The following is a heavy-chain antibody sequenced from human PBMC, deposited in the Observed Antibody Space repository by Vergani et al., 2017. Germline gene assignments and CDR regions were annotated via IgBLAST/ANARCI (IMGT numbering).Heavy chain of an antibody. V-gene: IGHV1-3*01. J-gene: IGHJ6*03. CDR3: ARSERDYYYYYMDV. CDR2: INAGNGNT. Sequence: QLQLVQSGAEVKKPGASVKVSCKASGYTFTGYYMHWVRQAPGQRLEWMGWINAGNGNTKYSQKFQGRVTITRDTSASTAYMELSSLRSEDTAVYYCARSERDYYYYYMDVWGKGTTVTVSS. CDR1: GYTFTGYY.